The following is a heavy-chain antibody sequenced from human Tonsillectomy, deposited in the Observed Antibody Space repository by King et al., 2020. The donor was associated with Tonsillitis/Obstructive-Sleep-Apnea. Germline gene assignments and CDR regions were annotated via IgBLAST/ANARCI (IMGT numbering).Heavy chain of an antibody. CDR3: VKGGTNHVWGPPGAFDI. D-gene: IGHD2-8*01. CDR2: ISSTGYST. Sequence: VQLVESGGGLVQPGGSLRLSCSASGFNLSSYTIHWVRQAPGKGLEYVSGISSTGYSTYYADSVKGRFTFSRDNSKNTLYLQISSLRAEDTALYYCVKGGTNHVWGPPGAFDIWGQGTMVTVSS. J-gene: IGHJ3*02. V-gene: IGHV3-64D*06. CDR1: GFNLSSYT.